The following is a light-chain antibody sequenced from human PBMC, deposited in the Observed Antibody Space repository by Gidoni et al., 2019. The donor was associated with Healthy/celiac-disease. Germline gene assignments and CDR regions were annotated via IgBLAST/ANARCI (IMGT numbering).Light chain of an antibody. Sequence: ESVLTQSPGTLSLSPGERATLSCRASQSVSSSYLAWYQQKPGQAPKHLIYGASSRATGIPDRFSGSGSGTDFTLTISRLEPEDFAVYYCQQYGSSSYTFGQGTKLEIK. J-gene: IGKJ2*01. CDR3: QQYGSSSYT. CDR1: QSVSSSY. V-gene: IGKV3-20*01. CDR2: GAS.